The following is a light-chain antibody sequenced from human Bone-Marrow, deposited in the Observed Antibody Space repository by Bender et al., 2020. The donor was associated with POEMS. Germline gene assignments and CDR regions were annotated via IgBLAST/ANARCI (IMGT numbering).Light chain of an antibody. CDR2: DVT. Sequence: QSALTQPASVSGSPGQSITISCTGATSDIGGSKYVSWYQQHPGKAPKLMIYDVTNRPSGVPDRFSGSKSGNTASLTVSGLQAEDEADYYCNSYAGFNTYVFGTGTKLTVL. CDR1: TSDIGGSKY. CDR3: NSYAGFNTYV. J-gene: IGLJ1*01. V-gene: IGLV2-14*03.